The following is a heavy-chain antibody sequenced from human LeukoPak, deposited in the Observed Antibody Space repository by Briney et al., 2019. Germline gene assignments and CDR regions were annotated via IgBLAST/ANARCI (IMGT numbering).Heavy chain of an antibody. Sequence: PSETLSLTCTVSGGSISSYYWSWIRQPPGKGLEWIGYIYYSGSTNYNPSLKSRVTISVDTSKNQFSLKLSSVTAADTAVYYCASAVNTREGYSYGNYWGQGTLVTVSS. V-gene: IGHV4-59*01. CDR3: ASAVNTREGYSYGNY. CDR2: IYYSGST. J-gene: IGHJ4*02. D-gene: IGHD5-18*01. CDR1: GGSISSYY.